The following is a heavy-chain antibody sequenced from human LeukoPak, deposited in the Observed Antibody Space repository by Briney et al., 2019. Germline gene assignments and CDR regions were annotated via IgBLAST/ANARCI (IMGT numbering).Heavy chain of an antibody. CDR2: ISYDGSNK. CDR3: ARVSVAATRDT. D-gene: IGHD6-19*01. Sequence: PGGSLRLSCAASGFTFSSYAMHWVRQAPGKGLEWVAVISYDGSNKYYADSVKGRFTISRDNSRNTLYLQMNSLRAEDTAVYYCARVSVAATRDTWGQGTLVTVSS. J-gene: IGHJ5*02. V-gene: IGHV3-30-3*01. CDR1: GFTFSSYA.